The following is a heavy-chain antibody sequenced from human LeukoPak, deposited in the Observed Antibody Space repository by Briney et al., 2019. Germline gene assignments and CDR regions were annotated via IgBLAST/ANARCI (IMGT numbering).Heavy chain of an antibody. D-gene: IGHD3-16*01. CDR2: IRGNGDT. J-gene: IGHJ4*02. CDR3: AKASWVSRTDAVR. Sequence: GGSLRLSCAASGLSFSSFAMSWLRQGPARGLEWVSTIRGNGDTFYADSVRGRFTLFSDSSTNTVYFQLNNLRVEDTAIYYCAKASWVSRTDAVRWGQGTLVTVSS. V-gene: IGHV3-23*01. CDR1: GLSFSSFA.